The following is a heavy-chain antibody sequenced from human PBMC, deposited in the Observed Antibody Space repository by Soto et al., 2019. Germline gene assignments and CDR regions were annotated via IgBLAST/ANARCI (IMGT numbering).Heavy chain of an antibody. Sequence: GASVKVSCKASGYTFTSYDINWVRQATGQGLEWMGWMNPNSGNTGYAQKFQGRVTMTRNTSISTAYMELSSLRSEDTAVYYCASLRGYCSGGSCSYAFDIWGQGTMVTVS. J-gene: IGHJ3*02. V-gene: IGHV1-8*01. D-gene: IGHD2-15*01. CDR2: MNPNSGNT. CDR3: ASLRGYCSGGSCSYAFDI. CDR1: GYTFTSYD.